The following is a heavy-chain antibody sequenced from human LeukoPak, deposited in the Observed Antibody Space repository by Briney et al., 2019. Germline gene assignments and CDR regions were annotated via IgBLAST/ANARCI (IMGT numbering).Heavy chain of an antibody. CDR1: AYTFTSYN. V-gene: IGHV1-2*02. Sequence: ASVKVSCKASAYTFTSYNINWVRQAPGQGLEWMGWINPNSGGTNYAQKFQGRVTMTRDTSISTAYMELSRLRSDDTAVYYCARGAPRYDFWSGYYTEVDYWGQGTLVTVSS. D-gene: IGHD3-3*01. J-gene: IGHJ4*02. CDR3: ARGAPRYDFWSGYYTEVDY. CDR2: INPNSGGT.